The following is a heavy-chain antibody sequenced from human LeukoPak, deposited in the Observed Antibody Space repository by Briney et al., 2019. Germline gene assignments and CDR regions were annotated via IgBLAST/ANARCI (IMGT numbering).Heavy chain of an antibody. CDR2: IYYSGTT. CDR3: ASLYYYDSGGYLKNWFDP. Sequence: PSQTLSLTCTVSGGSISSDDYYWSWIRQHPGKGLEWIGHIYYSGTTYYNPSLKSRLTISLDTPKNQFSLKLSSVTAADTAVYYCASLYYYDSGGYLKNWFDPWGQGTLVTVSS. CDR1: GGSISSDDYY. J-gene: IGHJ5*02. D-gene: IGHD3-22*01. V-gene: IGHV4-31*03.